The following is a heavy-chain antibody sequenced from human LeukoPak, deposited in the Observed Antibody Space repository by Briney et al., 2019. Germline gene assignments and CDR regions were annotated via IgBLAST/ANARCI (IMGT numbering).Heavy chain of an antibody. D-gene: IGHD1-26*01. CDR2: INHSGST. Sequence: KPSETLSLTCAVYGGSFSGYYLSWIRQPPGKGLEWIGEINHSGSTNYNPSLKSRVTISVDTSKNQFSLKLSSVTAADTAVYYCARAQAIVGASLWGQGTLVTVSS. CDR3: ARAQAIVGASL. J-gene: IGHJ4*02. CDR1: GGSFSGYY. V-gene: IGHV4-34*01.